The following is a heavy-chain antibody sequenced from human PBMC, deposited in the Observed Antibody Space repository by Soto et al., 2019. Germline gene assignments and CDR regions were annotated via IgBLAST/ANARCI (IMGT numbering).Heavy chain of an antibody. D-gene: IGHD3-22*01. CDR3: ARDRGSSGYYYDNY. Sequence: PVGSLRLSCAASGFTFSSYWMHWVRQAPGKGLVWVSRINSDGSSTSYADSVKGRFTISRDNAKNTLYLQMNSLRAEDTAVYYCARDRGSSGYYYDNYWGQGTLVTVSS. CDR1: GFTFSSYW. V-gene: IGHV3-74*01. J-gene: IGHJ4*02. CDR2: INSDGSST.